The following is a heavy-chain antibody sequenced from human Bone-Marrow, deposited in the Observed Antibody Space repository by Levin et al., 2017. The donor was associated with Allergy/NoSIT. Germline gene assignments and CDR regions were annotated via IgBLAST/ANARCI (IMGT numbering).Heavy chain of an antibody. Sequence: ESGPTLVKPSQTLTLTCTFSGFSLSTSGVGVGWLRQPPGKALEWLALIYWDDDKRYNPSLKSRLTITKDTSNNQVVLSMTYMDPVDTATYFCAHRLYNYGSPWDLGLFDYWGQGALVTVSS. J-gene: IGHJ4*02. CDR2: IYWDDDK. CDR3: AHRLYNYGSPWDLGLFDY. V-gene: IGHV2-5*02. CDR1: GFSLSTSGVG. D-gene: IGHD5-18*01.